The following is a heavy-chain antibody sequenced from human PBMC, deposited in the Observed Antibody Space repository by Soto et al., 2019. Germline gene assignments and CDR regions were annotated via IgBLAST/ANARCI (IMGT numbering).Heavy chain of an antibody. CDR3: ARDRAESHIVMVIHAFDI. D-gene: IGHD2-21*01. CDR1: GGSISSGGYY. J-gene: IGHJ3*02. V-gene: IGHV4-31*03. CDR2: IYNSVNT. Sequence: QVQLQESGPGLVKPSQTLSLTCTVSGGSISSGGYYWSWIRQHPGKGLEWIGYIYNSVNTYYNPSLRSRATLSVDTSKNRFSLKLSSVTAADTAVYYCARDRAESHIVMVIHAFDIWGQGTVVTVSS.